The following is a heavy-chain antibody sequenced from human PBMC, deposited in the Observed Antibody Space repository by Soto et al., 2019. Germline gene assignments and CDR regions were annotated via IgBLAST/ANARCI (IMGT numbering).Heavy chain of an antibody. Sequence: VGSLRLSCAASGFAVSSNDMHWVRQGPGKGLEWVAAVGTNGDTYYTGSVQGRFTISRDNDTKSLYLQMNNLRDGDTAVYYCAIRGSLYCGRACYTAGPDYYGMDDWGQGTTVTVSS. V-gene: IGHV3-13*01. CDR2: VGTNGDT. D-gene: IGHD2-21*02. CDR1: GFAVSSND. CDR3: AIRGSLYCGRACYTAGPDYYGMDD. J-gene: IGHJ6*02.